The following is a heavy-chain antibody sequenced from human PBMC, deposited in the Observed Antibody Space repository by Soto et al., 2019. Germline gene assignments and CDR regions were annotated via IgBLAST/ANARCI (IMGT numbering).Heavy chain of an antibody. Sequence: GGSLRLSCAASGFTFSSYWMSWVRQAPGKGLEWVANIKQDGSEKYYVDSVKGRFTISRDNAKNSLYLQMNSLRAEDTAVYYCARAKGCGGDCYLPLNRFDPWGQGTLVTVSS. CDR2: IKQDGSEK. CDR1: GFTFSSYW. V-gene: IGHV3-7*03. D-gene: IGHD2-21*02. J-gene: IGHJ5*02. CDR3: ARAKGCGGDCYLPLNRFDP.